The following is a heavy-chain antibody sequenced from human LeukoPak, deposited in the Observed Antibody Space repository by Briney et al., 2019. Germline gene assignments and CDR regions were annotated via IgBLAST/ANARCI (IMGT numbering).Heavy chain of an antibody. Sequence: GGSLRLSCAASGFTFSDYYMSWIRQAPGKGLEWVSYISSGSTIYYADSVKGRFTISRDNAKNSLYLQMNSLRAEDTAVYYCARDLPRIAAAGTTGGFDYWGQGTLVTVSS. D-gene: IGHD6-13*01. CDR3: ARDLPRIAAAGTTGGFDY. J-gene: IGHJ4*02. CDR1: GFTFSDYY. V-gene: IGHV3-11*04. CDR2: ISSGSTI.